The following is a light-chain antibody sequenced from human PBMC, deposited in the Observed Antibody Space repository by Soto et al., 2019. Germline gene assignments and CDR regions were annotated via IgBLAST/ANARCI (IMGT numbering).Light chain of an antibody. CDR1: QSVSSY. CDR2: AXX. V-gene: IGKV3-20*01. CDR3: QQYASTRWK. Sequence: EIVLTQSPATLSLSPGERATLSCRASQSVSSYLAWYQKXXAXXXWXXXXAXXRRSTGISSRFSGSGSGTDFTLTIDRLEPEDFAGYYCQQYASTRWKCGQVTKVEIK. J-gene: IGKJ1*01.